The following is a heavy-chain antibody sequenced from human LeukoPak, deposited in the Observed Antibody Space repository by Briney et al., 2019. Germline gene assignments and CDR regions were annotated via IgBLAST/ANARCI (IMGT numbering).Heavy chain of an antibody. J-gene: IGHJ4*02. CDR1: GYTLTELS. V-gene: IGHV1-24*01. CDR3: ATVYYGSGPGDY. CDR2: FDPEDGET. D-gene: IGHD3-10*01. Sequence: ASVKVSCKVSGYTLTELSMHWVRQAPGKGLEWLGGFDPEDGETIYAQKFQGRVTMTEDTSTDTAYMELSSLRSEDTAVYYCATVYYGSGPGDYSGQGTLVTVSS.